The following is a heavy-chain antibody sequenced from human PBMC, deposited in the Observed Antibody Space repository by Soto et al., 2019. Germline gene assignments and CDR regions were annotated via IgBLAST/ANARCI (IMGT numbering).Heavy chain of an antibody. Sequence: QVHLEQSGAEVKKLGSSVKVSCKFSGGTFSSYVIIWVRQAPGQGLEWMGGIIPVSGTANYEQKFHGRVTITAAVATITAYMELSSVRFEVTVVYYCATVDRFVVLGGWFDLWGQVTLVTVS. CDR2: IIPVSGTA. CDR3: ATVDRFVVLGGWFDL. CDR1: GGTFSSYV. D-gene: IGHD2-21*01. V-gene: IGHV1-69*01. J-gene: IGHJ5*02.